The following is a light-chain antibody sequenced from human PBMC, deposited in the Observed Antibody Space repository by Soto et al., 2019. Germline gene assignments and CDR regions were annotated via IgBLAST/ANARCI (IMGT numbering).Light chain of an antibody. CDR2: GAS. CDR3: LQYGSPWWT. Sequence: EIVLTQSPGTLSLSPGERVTLSCGASQSVPANYLAWYQQKPGQAPRLLIYGASNRATGIPERFSGSGSGTDFTLTVSRLEPEVFAGYYCLQYGSPWWTFGQGARVEIK. J-gene: IGKJ1*01. V-gene: IGKV3-20*01. CDR1: QSVPANY.